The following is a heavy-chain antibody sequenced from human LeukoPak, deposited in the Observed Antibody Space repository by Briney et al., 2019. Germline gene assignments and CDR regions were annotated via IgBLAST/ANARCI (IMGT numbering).Heavy chain of an antibody. CDR1: GFTVSSNY. J-gene: IGHJ6*02. CDR3: AKAMWYDYYYYGMDV. Sequence: PGGSLRLSCAASGFTVSSNYMSWVRQTPGKGLEWVSAISGSGGSTYYADSVKGRFTISRDNSKNTLYLQMNSLRAEDTAVYYCAKAMWYDYYYYGMDVWGQGTTVTVSS. CDR2: ISGSGGST. V-gene: IGHV3-23*01. D-gene: IGHD2-15*01.